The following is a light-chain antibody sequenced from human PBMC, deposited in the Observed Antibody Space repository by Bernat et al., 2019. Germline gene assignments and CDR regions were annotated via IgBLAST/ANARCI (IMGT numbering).Light chain of an antibody. J-gene: IGLJ1*01. V-gene: IGLV2-14*01. Sequence: QSALTQPASVSGSPGQSITIPCTGTSSDVGAYNYVSWYQQHPGKAPKLLIYDVSNRPSGVSIRFSGSKSGNTASLTISGLQAEDEADYYCSSYTSSSTYVFGTGTKVTVL. CDR1: SSDVGAYNY. CDR3: SSYTSSSTYV. CDR2: DVS.